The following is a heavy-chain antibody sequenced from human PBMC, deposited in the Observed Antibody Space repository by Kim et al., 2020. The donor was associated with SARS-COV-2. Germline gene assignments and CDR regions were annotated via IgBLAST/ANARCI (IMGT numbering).Heavy chain of an antibody. D-gene: IGHD3-3*02. CDR3: ARDSFSILALQDAFDI. J-gene: IGHJ3*02. Sequence: KFQGRVTMTTDTSTSTAYMELRSLRSDDTALYYCARDSFSILALQDAFDIWGQGTMVTVSS. V-gene: IGHV1-18*01.